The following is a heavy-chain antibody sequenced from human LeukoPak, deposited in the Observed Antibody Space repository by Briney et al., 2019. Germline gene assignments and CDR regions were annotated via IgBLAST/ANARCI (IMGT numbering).Heavy chain of an antibody. CDR1: GGSFSGYY. J-gene: IGHJ4*02. V-gene: IGHV4-34*01. Sequence: SETLSLTCAVYGGSFSGYYWSWIRQPPGKGLEWIGEINHSGSTNYNPSLKSRVTISVDPSKNQFSLKLSSVTAADTAVYYCARGQWEPLYYFDYWGQGTLVTVSS. CDR2: INHSGST. CDR3: ARGQWEPLYYFDY. D-gene: IGHD1-26*01.